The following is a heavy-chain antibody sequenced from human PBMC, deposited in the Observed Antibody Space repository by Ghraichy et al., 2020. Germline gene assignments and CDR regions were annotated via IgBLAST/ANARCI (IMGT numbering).Heavy chain of an antibody. J-gene: IGHJ6*02. CDR2: ISSSGSFI. CDR3: ASCVVVTFDYYYYGMDV. V-gene: IGHV3-48*01. D-gene: IGHD2-21*02. CDR1: GFTFSSYG. Sequence: GGSLRLSCTASGFTFSSYGMNWVRQAPGKGLEWISYISSSGSFIYYADSVKGRFTISRDNAKNSLYLQMSSLRGEDSAVYFCASCVVVTFDYYYYGMDVWGQGTTVTVSS.